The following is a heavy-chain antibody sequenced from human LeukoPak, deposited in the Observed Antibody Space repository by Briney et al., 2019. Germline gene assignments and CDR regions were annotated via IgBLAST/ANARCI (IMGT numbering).Heavy chain of an antibody. D-gene: IGHD1-26*01. CDR3: ARDPYSGAYYEGYYYYYMDV. Sequence: GGSLRLSCAASGFTSSSYEMNWVRQAPGKGLEWVSYISSSGSTIYYADSVKGRFTISRDNAKNSLYLQMNSLRAEDTAVYYCARDPYSGAYYEGYYYYYMDVWGKGTTVTVSS. CDR2: ISSSGSTI. CDR1: GFTSSSYE. V-gene: IGHV3-48*03. J-gene: IGHJ6*03.